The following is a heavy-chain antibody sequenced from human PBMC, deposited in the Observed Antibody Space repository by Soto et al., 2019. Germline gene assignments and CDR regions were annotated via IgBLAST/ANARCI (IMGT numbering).Heavy chain of an antibody. CDR2: ISSSSATI. Sequence: GGSLRLSCAASGFTFSSHSMNWVRQAPGKGLEWVSYISSSSATIYYADSVKGRSTVSRDNAKNSLYLQMNSLRDEDTAVYYCTRDGTEYGLYRWFDPWGQGTLVTVSS. V-gene: IGHV3-48*02. J-gene: IGHJ5*02. CDR3: TRDGTEYGLYRWFDP. D-gene: IGHD4-17*01. CDR1: GFTFSSHS.